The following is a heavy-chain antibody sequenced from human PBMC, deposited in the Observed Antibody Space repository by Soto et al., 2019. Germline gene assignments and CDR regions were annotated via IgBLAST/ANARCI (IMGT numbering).Heavy chain of an antibody. V-gene: IGHV3-23*01. CDR2: VTSTGEST. Sequence: GGSKRLSYAASGLNFSSYAMSWVRQAQGKGLEWVSVVTSTGESTYYAGSVKGRFTISRDNSKNTLYLQMNTLRVEDTAVYYCAKGRGGSSYDGLHYWGQGTLVTVSS. J-gene: IGHJ4*02. CDR1: GLNFSSYA. D-gene: IGHD2-15*01. CDR3: AKGRGGSSYDGLHY.